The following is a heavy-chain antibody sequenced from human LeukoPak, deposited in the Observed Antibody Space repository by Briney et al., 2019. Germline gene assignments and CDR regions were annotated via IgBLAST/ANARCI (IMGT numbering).Heavy chain of an antibody. J-gene: IGHJ5*02. Sequence: ASVKVSCKASGYTFTSYDINWVRQATGQGLEWMGWMNPNSGNTGYAQKFQGRVTMTRNTSICTAYMELSSLRSEDTAVYYCARGGRWPKENWFDPWGQGTLVTVSS. V-gene: IGHV1-8*01. D-gene: IGHD2-15*01. CDR3: ARGGRWPKENWFDP. CDR2: MNPNSGNT. CDR1: GYTFTSYD.